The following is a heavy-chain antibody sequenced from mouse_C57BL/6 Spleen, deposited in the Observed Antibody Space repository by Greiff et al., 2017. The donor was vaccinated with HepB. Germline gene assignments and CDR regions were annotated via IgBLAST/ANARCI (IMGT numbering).Heavy chain of an antibody. J-gene: IGHJ2*01. D-gene: IGHD2-3*01. V-gene: IGHV14-4*01. CDR2: IDPENGDT. CDR1: GFNIKDDY. CDR3: THYDGYYGEYFDY. Sequence: EVKLVESGAELVRPGASVKLSCTASGFNIKDDYMHWVKQRPEQGLEWIGWIDPENGDTEYASKFQGKATITADTSSNTAYLQPSSLTSEDTAVYYCTHYDGYYGEYFDYWGQGTTLTVSS.